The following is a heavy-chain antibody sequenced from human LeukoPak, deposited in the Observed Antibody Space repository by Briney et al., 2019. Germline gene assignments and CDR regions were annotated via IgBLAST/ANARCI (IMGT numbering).Heavy chain of an antibody. CDR2: INPSGGST. J-gene: IGHJ4*02. CDR1: GYTFTSYY. Sequence: ASVKVSCKASGYTFTSYYMHWVRQAPGQGLEWMGIINPSGGSTSYAQKFQGRVTMTRDTSTSTVYMELSSLRSEDTAVYYCARVRMLVKYRSGGSCYGLGYWGQGTLVTVSS. D-gene: IGHD2-15*01. CDR3: ARVRMLVKYRSGGSCYGLGY. V-gene: IGHV1-46*01.